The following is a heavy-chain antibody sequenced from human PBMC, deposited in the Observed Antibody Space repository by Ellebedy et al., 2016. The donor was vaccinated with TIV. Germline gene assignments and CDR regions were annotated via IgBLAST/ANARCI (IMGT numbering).Heavy chain of an antibody. V-gene: IGHV3-21*01. CDR2: ISSSSSSI. J-gene: IGHJ3*01. Sequence: PGGSLRLSCAASGFTFSSYTMNWVRQAPGKGLEWVPSISSSSSSIYYADSLKGRFTISRDNAENSLYLQMNSLRAEDTAVYYCAEIGSSIAPLWGQGTMVTVSS. CDR3: AEIGSSIAPL. CDR1: GFTFSSYT. D-gene: IGHD6-6*01.